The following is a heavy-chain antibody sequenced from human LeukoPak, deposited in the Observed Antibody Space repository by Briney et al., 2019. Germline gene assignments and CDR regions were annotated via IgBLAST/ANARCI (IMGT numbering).Heavy chain of an antibody. D-gene: IGHD2-21*02. V-gene: IGHV3-30*03. Sequence: GGSLRLSCAASGFTFSSYTMHWVRQAPGKGLEWVAVISFDGNTKYYADSVRGRVLISRDNSRNTLFLEINSLRPEDTAVYFCARAAVVTGGLDLWGRGTLVTVSS. CDR1: GFTFSSYT. CDR3: ARAAVVTGGLDL. J-gene: IGHJ2*01. CDR2: ISFDGNTK.